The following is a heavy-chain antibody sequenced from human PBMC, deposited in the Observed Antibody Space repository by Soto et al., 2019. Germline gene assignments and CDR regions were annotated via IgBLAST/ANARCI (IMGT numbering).Heavy chain of an antibody. CDR3: AKDLWEKTGTTGEVDY. Sequence: PGGSLRLSCAASGFTFSSYAMSWVRQAPGKGLEWVSAISGSGGSTYYADSVKGRFTISRDNSKNTLYLQMNSLRAEDTAVYYCAKDLWEKTGTTGEVDYWGQGTLVTVSS. CDR2: ISGSGGST. J-gene: IGHJ4*02. CDR1: GFTFSSYA. V-gene: IGHV3-23*01. D-gene: IGHD1-7*01.